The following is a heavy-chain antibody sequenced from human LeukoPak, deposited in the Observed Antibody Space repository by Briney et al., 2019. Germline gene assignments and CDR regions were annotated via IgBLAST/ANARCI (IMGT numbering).Heavy chain of an antibody. CDR2: INGDGSEK. CDR1: GFTFSSYW. V-gene: IGHV3-7*03. J-gene: IGHJ4*02. D-gene: IGHD3-22*01. Sequence: GGSLRLSCAASGFTFSSYWMNWVRQAPGKGLEWVANINGDGSEKYYVDSVKGRFTISRDNSKNSLYLQMNSLRAEDTAVDYWASGYFYSWGEGTLVTVSP. CDR3: ASGYFYS.